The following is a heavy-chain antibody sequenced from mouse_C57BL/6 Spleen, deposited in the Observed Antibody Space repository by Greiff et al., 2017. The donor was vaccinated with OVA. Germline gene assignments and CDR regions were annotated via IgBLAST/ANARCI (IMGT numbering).Heavy chain of an antibody. CDR1: GYTFTSYW. CDR2: IHPNSGST. CDR3: ARVYYDYGAWFAY. J-gene: IGHJ3*01. V-gene: IGHV1-64*01. Sequence: VQLQQSGAELVKPGASVKLSCKASGYTFTSYWMHWVKQRPGQGLEWIGMIHPNSGSTNYNEKFKSKATLTVDKSSSTAYMQLSSLTSEDSSVDYGARVYYDYGAWFAYWGQGTLVTVSA. D-gene: IGHD2-4*01.